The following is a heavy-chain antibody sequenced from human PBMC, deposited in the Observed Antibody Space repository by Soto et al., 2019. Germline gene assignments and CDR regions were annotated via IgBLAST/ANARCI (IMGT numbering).Heavy chain of an antibody. J-gene: IGHJ4*02. D-gene: IGHD6-19*01. Sequence: PSETLSLTXAVSGDSITTNNWWSWVRQPPGKGLEWIGEIYHHGITNYNPSLKSRVTMSVDTSKNQFSLKLTSVTAADTAIYHCARDAAVPGETDRFDYWGQGALVTVSS. V-gene: IGHV4-4*02. CDR3: ARDAAVPGETDRFDY. CDR1: GDSITTNNW. CDR2: IYHHGIT.